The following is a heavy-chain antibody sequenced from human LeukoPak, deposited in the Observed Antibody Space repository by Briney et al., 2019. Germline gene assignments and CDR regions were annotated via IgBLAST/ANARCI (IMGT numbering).Heavy chain of an antibody. CDR2: IYSGGSK. V-gene: IGHV3-66*01. D-gene: IGHD3-9*01. Sequence: PGGSLRLSCAASGFTASSNYISWVRQAPGKGLEWVSIIYSGGSKYYADSVKGRFTISRDNSKNTVYLQMNSLRAEDTAVYYCARTPLEYDILTGLYAFDIWGQGTMVTVSS. J-gene: IGHJ3*02. CDR3: ARTPLEYDILTGLYAFDI. CDR1: GFTASSNY.